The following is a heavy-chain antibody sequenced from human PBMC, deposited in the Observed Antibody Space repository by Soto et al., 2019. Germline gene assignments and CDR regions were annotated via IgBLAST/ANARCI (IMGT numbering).Heavy chain of an antibody. Sequence: QVQLVQSGAEVKKPGSSVKVSCKASGGTFSSYAISWVRQAPGQGLEWMGGIIPIFGTANYAQKFQGRVTITADKTTSTAYMELSSLRSEDTAVYYCTSSSSSGDWFDPWGQGTLVTVSS. CDR2: IIPIFGTA. CDR1: GGTFSSYA. D-gene: IGHD6-6*01. CDR3: TSSSSSGDWFDP. V-gene: IGHV1-69*06. J-gene: IGHJ5*02.